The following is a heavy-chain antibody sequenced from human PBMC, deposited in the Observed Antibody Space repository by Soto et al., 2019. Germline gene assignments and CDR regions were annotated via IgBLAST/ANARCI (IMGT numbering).Heavy chain of an antibody. J-gene: IGHJ4*02. D-gene: IGHD3-9*01. CDR1: GFTFTTYG. CDR3: ANAGYYDILTGYLADFDY. CDR2: ISYDGRND. V-gene: IGHV3-30*18. Sequence: GGSLRLSCAASGFTFTTYGMQWVRQAPGKGLEWVALISYDGRNDYYADSVKGRFTISRDNSRNTLYLQMNSPRPEDTAVYYCANAGYYDILTGYLADFDYWGQGTLVTVSS.